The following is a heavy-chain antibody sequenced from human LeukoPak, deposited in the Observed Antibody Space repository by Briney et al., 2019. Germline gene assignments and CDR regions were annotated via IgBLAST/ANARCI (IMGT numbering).Heavy chain of an antibody. CDR3: ARHKSFYYDSSYFDY. J-gene: IGHJ4*02. Sequence: SETLSLTCTVSGGSISSYYWSWIRQTPGKGLEWIGYIYYSGSTNYNPSLKSRVTISVDTSKNQFSLKLSSVTAADTAVYYCARHKSFYYDSSYFDYWGQGTLVTVSS. V-gene: IGHV4-59*08. CDR1: GGSISSYY. CDR2: IYYSGST. D-gene: IGHD3-22*01.